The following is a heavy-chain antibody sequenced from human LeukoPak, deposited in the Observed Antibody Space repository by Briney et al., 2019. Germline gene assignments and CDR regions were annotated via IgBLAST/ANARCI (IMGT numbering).Heavy chain of an antibody. D-gene: IGHD3-10*01. Sequence: ASVKVSCKASGYTFTGYYMHWVRQAPGQGLEWMGWINPNSGGTNYAQKFQGRVTMTRDTSISTAYMELSRLRSDDTAMYYCARGPPSHITMVRGVTLYGMDVWGQGTTVTVSS. CDR3: ARGPPSHITMVRGVTLYGMDV. J-gene: IGHJ6*02. CDR2: INPNSGGT. CDR1: GYTFTGYY. V-gene: IGHV1-2*02.